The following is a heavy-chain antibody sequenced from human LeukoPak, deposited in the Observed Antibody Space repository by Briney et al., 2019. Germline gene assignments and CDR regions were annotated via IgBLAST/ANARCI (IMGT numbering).Heavy chain of an antibody. D-gene: IGHD1-26*01. V-gene: IGHV1-46*01. Sequence: ASVKVSCKASGYTFTSYYIHWVRQAPGQGLEWMGIINPSGGGTSYAQKFQGRVTMTRDTSASTAYMELRSLRSDDTAVYYCAREVGSSPHFDYWGQGTLVTVSS. J-gene: IGHJ4*02. CDR2: INPSGGGT. CDR3: AREVGSSPHFDY. CDR1: GYTFTSYY.